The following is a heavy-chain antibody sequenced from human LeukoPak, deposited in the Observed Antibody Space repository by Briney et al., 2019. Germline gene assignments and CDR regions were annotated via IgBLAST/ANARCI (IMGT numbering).Heavy chain of an antibody. D-gene: IGHD3-22*01. CDR2: INPNSGGT. CDR1: GYTFTSYY. V-gene: IGHV1-2*02. Sequence: ASVTVSCKASGYTFTSYYMHWVRQAPGQGLEWMGWINPNSGGTNYAQKFQGRVTMTRDTSISTAYMELSRLRSDDTAVYYCARDLKYYYDSSGYASAIRYYYYMDVWGKGTTVTVSS. CDR3: ARDLKYYYDSSGYASAIRYYYYMDV. J-gene: IGHJ6*03.